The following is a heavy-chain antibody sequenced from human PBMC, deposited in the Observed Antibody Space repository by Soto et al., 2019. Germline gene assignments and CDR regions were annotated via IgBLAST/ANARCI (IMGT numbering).Heavy chain of an antibody. CDR2: ISSSSSTI. V-gene: IGHV3-48*01. CDR3: ARDYGLYCSSTSCLSGFDI. J-gene: IGHJ3*02. CDR1: GFTFSSYS. D-gene: IGHD2-2*01. Sequence: GGSLRLSCAASGFTFSSYSMNWVRQAPGKGLEWVSYISSSSSTIYYADSVKGRFTISRENAKNSLYLQMNSLRAEDTAVYYCARDYGLYCSSTSCLSGFDIWGQGTMVTVSS.